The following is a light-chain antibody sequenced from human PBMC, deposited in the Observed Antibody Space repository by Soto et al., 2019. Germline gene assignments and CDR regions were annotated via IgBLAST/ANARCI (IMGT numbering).Light chain of an antibody. Sequence: DIQLTQSPSFLSASVGVRVTITCRASQGISSYLAWYQQKPGKAPKLLIYAASTLQSGVPSRFSGSGSGTEFTLTISSLQHEDFATYYCQQLNSYPRTFGQGKRLEIK. CDR3: QQLNSYPRT. J-gene: IGKJ5*01. CDR1: QGISSY. CDR2: AAS. V-gene: IGKV1-9*01.